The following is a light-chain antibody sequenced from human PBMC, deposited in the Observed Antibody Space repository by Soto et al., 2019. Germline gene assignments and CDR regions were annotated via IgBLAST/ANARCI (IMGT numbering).Light chain of an antibody. Sequence: DIQMTQSPSTLSTSVGDRVTITCRASHNISSWLAWYQQKPGKAPKLLIYKASSIESGVPSRFSGSGSGTEFTLTISSLQPDDFATYFCQQYNSYWWTFGQGTKVEIK. CDR2: KAS. CDR3: QQYNSYWWT. V-gene: IGKV1-5*03. CDR1: HNISSW. J-gene: IGKJ1*01.